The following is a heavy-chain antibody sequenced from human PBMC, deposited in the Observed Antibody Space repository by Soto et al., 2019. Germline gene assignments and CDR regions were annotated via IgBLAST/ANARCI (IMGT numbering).Heavy chain of an antibody. CDR3: ARSSILSPSGYDFWSGSDYFDY. Sequence: TSETLSLTCTVSGGSISSGGYYWSWIRQHPGKGLEWIGYIYYSGSTYYNPSLKSRVTISVDTSKNQFSLKLSSVTAADTAVYYCARSSILSPSGYDFWSGSDYFDYWGQGTLVTVSS. J-gene: IGHJ4*02. D-gene: IGHD3-3*01. CDR2: IYYSGST. CDR1: GGSISSGGYY. V-gene: IGHV4-31*03.